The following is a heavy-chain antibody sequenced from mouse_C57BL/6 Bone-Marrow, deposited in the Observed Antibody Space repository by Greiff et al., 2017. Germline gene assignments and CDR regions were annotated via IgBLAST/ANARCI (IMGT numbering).Heavy chain of an antibody. CDR3: ARVYVSSDVSMDY. J-gene: IGHJ4*01. Sequence: VQLQQPGAELVMPGASVKLSCTASGYTFTSYWMNWVQQRPGKGLEWIGEIDTYDSYTNSKQKFKGKSTLTVDKSTSTAYMQLSSLTSEDAAVYCCARVYVSSDVSMDYWCQGTSVTVSS. CDR2: IDTYDSYT. CDR1: GYTFTSYW. V-gene: IGHV1-69*01. D-gene: IGHD1-1*01.